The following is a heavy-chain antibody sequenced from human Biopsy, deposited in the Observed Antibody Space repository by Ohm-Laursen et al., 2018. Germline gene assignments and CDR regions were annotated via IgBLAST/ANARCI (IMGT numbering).Heavy chain of an antibody. CDR2: ISNSGNT. CDR1: GDSINSSY. J-gene: IGHJ4*02. CDR3: ARRGSGGRSFDY. Sequence: PDTLSLTCTVSGDSINSSYWSWIRQAPGKGLEWIGFISNSGNTNYNPSLKSRVTISADTSKNQFSLKLGSVTVADTAVFYCARRGSGGRSFDYWGQGSLVTVSS. D-gene: IGHD2-15*01. V-gene: IGHV4-59*08.